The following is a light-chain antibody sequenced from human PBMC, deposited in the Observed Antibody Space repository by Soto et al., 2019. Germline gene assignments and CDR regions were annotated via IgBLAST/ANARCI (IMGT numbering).Light chain of an antibody. Sequence: QSALTQPASVSGSPGQSVTISCTGSSINVEKYNLVSWYQQHPGKAPTLIIYEVTQRPSGVSSRFSGSKSGNTASLTIAGLQAEDEADDYCCSYALGDRPVVFGGGTQLTVL. V-gene: IGLV2-23*02. CDR1: SINVEKYNL. CDR2: EVT. J-gene: IGLJ2*01. CDR3: CSYALGDRPVV.